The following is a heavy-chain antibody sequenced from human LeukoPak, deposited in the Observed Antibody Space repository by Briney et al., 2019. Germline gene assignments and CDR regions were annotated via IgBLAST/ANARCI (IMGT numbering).Heavy chain of an antibody. Sequence: SETLSLTCTVSGYSISSGYYWGWIRQPPGKGLEWIGGIYHSGSTYYNPSLKSRVTISVDTSKNQFSLKLSSVTAADTAVYYCAREIVVVPAAYDYWGQGTLVTVSS. CDR3: AREIVVVPAAYDY. CDR1: GYSISSGYY. V-gene: IGHV4-38-2*02. J-gene: IGHJ4*02. D-gene: IGHD2-2*01. CDR2: IYHSGST.